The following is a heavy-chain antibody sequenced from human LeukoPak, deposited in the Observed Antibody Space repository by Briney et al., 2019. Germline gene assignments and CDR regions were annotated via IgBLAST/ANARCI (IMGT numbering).Heavy chain of an antibody. D-gene: IGHD6-13*01. V-gene: IGHV4-34*01. CDR3: ARSQARIAADNWFDP. CDR2: INHSGST. Sequence: PSETLSLTCAVYGGSFSGYYWSWIRQPPGKGLEWIGEINHSGSTNYNPSLKSRVTISVDTSKNQFSLKLSSVTAADTAVYYCARSQARIAADNWFDPWGQGTLVTVSS. J-gene: IGHJ5*02. CDR1: GGSFSGYY.